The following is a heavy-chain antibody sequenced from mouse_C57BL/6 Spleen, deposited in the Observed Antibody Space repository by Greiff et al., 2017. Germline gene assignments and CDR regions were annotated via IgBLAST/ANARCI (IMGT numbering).Heavy chain of an antibody. D-gene: IGHD1-1*01. CDR3: ARWESSYGYFDV. Sequence: QVQLQQSGPELVKPGASVKISCKASGYAFSSSWMNWVKQRPGQGLEWIGRIYPGDGDTNYNGKFKGKATLTADKSSSTAYMQLSSLTSEDSAVYFCARWESSYGYFDVWGTGTTVTVSS. CDR1: GYAFSSSW. V-gene: IGHV1-82*01. CDR2: IYPGDGDT. J-gene: IGHJ1*03.